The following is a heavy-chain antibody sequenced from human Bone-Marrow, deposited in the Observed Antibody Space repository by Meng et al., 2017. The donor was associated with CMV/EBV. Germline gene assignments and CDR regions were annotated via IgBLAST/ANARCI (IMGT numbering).Heavy chain of an antibody. J-gene: IGHJ6*02. D-gene: IGHD6-6*01. CDR2: IYSAGSST. V-gene: IGHV3-23*03. CDR1: GFTFRSYA. CDR3: VRDRVATRPRLMDV. Sequence: GGSLRLSCVASGFTFRSYAMSWVRQAPGKGLEWVSVIYSAGSSTYYADSVKGRFTISRDNSKNTLYLQMNSLTTEDTAVYSCVRDRVATRPRLMDVWGRGTTVTVSS.